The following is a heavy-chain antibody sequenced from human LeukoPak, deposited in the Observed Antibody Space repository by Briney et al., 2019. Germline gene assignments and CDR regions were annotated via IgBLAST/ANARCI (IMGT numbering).Heavy chain of an antibody. Sequence: GGSLRLSCAASGFIFSTYAMNWVRQAPGKGLEWVSSISSSSSYIYYADSVKGRFAISRDNAKNSLYPKMNSLRAEDTAVYYCASMGSPSYYYDTSQGFDYWGQGTLVTVSS. CDR1: GFIFSTYA. CDR2: ISSSSSYI. J-gene: IGHJ4*02. CDR3: ASMGSPSYYYDTSQGFDY. D-gene: IGHD3-22*01. V-gene: IGHV3-21*01.